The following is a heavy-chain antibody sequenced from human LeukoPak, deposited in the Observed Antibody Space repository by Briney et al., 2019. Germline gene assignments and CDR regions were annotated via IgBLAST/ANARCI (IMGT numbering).Heavy chain of an antibody. V-gene: IGHV3-30-3*01. D-gene: IGHD3-3*01. CDR2: ISYDGSNK. Sequence: GGSLRLSCAASGFTFSSYAMHWVRQAPGKGLEWVAVISYDGSNKYYADSVKGRFTISRDNSKNTLYLQMNSLRVEDTAVYYCARRYDFWSGSVYGMDVWVQGTTVTVSS. CDR1: GFTFSSYA. J-gene: IGHJ6*02. CDR3: ARRYDFWSGSVYGMDV.